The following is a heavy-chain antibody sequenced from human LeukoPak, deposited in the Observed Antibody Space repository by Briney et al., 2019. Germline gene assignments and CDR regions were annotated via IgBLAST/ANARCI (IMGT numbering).Heavy chain of an antibody. CDR3: ARINRRYDSSGYPWAIDY. CDR1: GGSISSGDYY. J-gene: IGHJ4*02. V-gene: IGHV4-30-4*01. D-gene: IGHD3-22*01. CDR2: IHYSGST. Sequence: SETLSLTCTVSGGSISSGDYYWSWIRQHPGKGLEWIGYIHYSGSTYYNPSLKSRVTISVDTSKNQFSLKLSSVTAADTAVYYCARINRRYDSSGYPWAIDYWGQGTLVTVSS.